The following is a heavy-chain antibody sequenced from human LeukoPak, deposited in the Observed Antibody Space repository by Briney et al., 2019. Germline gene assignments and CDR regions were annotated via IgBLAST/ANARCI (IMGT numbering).Heavy chain of an antibody. Sequence: ASVKVSCKASGYTFTSYGISWVRQAPGQGLEWMGWISAYNGNTNYAQKLQGRVSMTTDTSTSTAYMELRSLRSDDTAVYYCARDLAKKNDILTGYYYYYYGMDVWGQGTTVTVSS. CDR1: GYTFTSYG. CDR3: ARDLAKKNDILTGYYYYYYGMDV. J-gene: IGHJ6*02. D-gene: IGHD3-9*01. V-gene: IGHV1-18*01. CDR2: ISAYNGNT.